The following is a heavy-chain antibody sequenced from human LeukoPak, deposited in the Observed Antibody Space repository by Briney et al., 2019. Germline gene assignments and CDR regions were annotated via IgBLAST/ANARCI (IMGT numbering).Heavy chain of an antibody. CDR3: ARVSSGSYYND. CDR1: GGSISSYY. V-gene: IGHV4-59*01. J-gene: IGHJ4*02. Sequence: SETLSLTCTVSGGSISSYYWSWIRQPPGKGLEWIGNIYYSGSSNYNPSLKSRVTISVDTSKNQLSLRLSSVTAADTAVYYCARVSSGSYYNDWGQGTLVTVSS. CDR2: IYYSGSS. D-gene: IGHD1-26*01.